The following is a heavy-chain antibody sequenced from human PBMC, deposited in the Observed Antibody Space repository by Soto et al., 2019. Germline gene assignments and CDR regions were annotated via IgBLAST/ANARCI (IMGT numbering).Heavy chain of an antibody. CDR1: GGSISSSNW. J-gene: IGHJ4*02. V-gene: IGHV4-4*02. CDR2: IYHSGST. D-gene: IGHD2-8*02. CDR3: ARGSTGLLDY. Sequence: SETLSLTCAVSGGSISSSNWWRWVRQPPGQGLEWIGEIYHSGSTNYNLSLKSRVTISVDNSKNQFSLKLNSVTAADTAIYFCARGSTGLLDYWGQGTLVTVSS.